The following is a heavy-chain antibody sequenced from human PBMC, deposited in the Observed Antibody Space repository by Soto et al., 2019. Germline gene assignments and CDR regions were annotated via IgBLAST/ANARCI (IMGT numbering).Heavy chain of an antibody. CDR1: GGSISSYY. V-gene: IGHV4-4*07. CDR2: IYRSGGT. J-gene: IGHJ6*02. Sequence: QVRLRESGPGLVRPSETLSLTCSVSGGSISSYYWSWIRQPAGKGLEWIGRIYRSGGTNFSPSLMSRVSMSVDTSKNQCSLKLSSVVAADTAVYYCARGAAAGVDYGMDVWGQGTTVTVS. D-gene: IGHD6-13*01. CDR3: ARGAAAGVDYGMDV.